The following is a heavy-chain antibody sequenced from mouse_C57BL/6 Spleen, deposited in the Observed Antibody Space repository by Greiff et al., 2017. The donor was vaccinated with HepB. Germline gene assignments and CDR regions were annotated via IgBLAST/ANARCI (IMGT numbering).Heavy chain of an antibody. D-gene: IGHD2-3*01. J-gene: IGHJ4*01. V-gene: IGHV1-85*01. Sequence: QVQLKESGPELVKPGASVKLSCKASGYTFTSYDINWVKQRPGQGLEWIGWIYPRDGSTKYNEKFKAKATLTVDTSSSTAYMELHSMTSEDSAVYFCARDGYYDAMDYWGQGTSVTVSS. CDR1: GYTFTSYD. CDR2: IYPRDGST. CDR3: ARDGYYDAMDY.